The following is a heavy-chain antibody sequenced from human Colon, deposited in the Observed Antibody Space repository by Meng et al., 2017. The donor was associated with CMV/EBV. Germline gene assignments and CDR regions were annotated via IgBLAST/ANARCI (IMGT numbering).Heavy chain of an antibody. D-gene: IGHD3-22*01. V-gene: IGHV4-61*01. CDR2: MPYSGTS. J-gene: IGHJ6*02. CDR3: ARTYYYESSGYYSYYYHSGMDV. Sequence: SETLSLTCSVSGGSVSSGSYYWSWIRQPPGKGLEWIGYMPYSGTSHYNPSLKSRVTISVDTSKNQFSLKLSSVTAADTAVYFCARTYYYESSGYYSYYYHSGMDVWGQGTPVTVSS. CDR1: GGSVSSGSYY.